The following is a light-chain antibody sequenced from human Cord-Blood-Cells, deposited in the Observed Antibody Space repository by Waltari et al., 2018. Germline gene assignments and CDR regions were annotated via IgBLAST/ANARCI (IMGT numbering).Light chain of an antibody. Sequence: DIQMTQSPSSVSASVGVSVTMTCRASQGISSWLAWYQQKPGKAPKLLIYTASSLQSGVASRFSGSGSGTDFTLTISSLQPEDFATYYCQQSYSIPLTFGQGTKLEIK. V-gene: IGKV1D-12*01. J-gene: IGKJ2*01. CDR3: QQSYSIPLT. CDR1: QGISSW. CDR2: TAS.